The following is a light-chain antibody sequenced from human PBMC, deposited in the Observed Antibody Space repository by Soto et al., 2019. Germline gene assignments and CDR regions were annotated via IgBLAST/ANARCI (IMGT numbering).Light chain of an antibody. CDR2: WAS. J-gene: IGKJ4*01. Sequence: DIVMTQSPDSLAVSLGERATINCKSSQSVLFSSNNKNYLAWYQHKPGQPTKLLIYWASTRESGVPDRFSGSGSGTDFTLTISSLQAEDVAVYYCHQYYNTPLTFGGGTKVEIK. CDR3: HQYYNTPLT. CDR1: QSVLFSSNNKNY. V-gene: IGKV4-1*01.